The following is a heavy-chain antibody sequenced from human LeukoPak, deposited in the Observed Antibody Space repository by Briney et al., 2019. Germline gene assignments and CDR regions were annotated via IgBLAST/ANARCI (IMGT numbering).Heavy chain of an antibody. CDR3: AKDKLTQWWGTFDI. D-gene: IGHD2-15*01. CDR1: GFTFDHYA. J-gene: IGHJ3*02. CDR2: ISGSGAST. Sequence: GGSLRLSCAASGFTFDHYAMSWVRRAPGKGLEWVSSISGSGASTYYADSLRGRFIIMRDNSQNTLYLQMNSLRAEDTAVYYCAKDKLTQWWGTFDIWGQGTMVTVSS. V-gene: IGHV3-23*01.